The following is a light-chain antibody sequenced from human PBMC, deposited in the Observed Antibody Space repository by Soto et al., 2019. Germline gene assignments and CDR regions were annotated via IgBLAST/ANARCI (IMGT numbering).Light chain of an antibody. CDR2: KAS. Sequence: IQVTLSASTLSASLRDTVTITCRASQSVAGWLAWYQQKPGKAPTLLIYKASRLERGVPSRFSGSESGTEFTLTITSLQADDFATYYCHQDDLYWTFGQGTKVDIK. J-gene: IGKJ1*01. CDR3: HQDDLYWT. V-gene: IGKV1-5*03. CDR1: QSVAGW.